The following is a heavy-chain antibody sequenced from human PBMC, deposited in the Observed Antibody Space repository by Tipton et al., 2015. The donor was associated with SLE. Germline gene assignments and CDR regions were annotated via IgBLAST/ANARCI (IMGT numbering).Heavy chain of an antibody. CDR1: DYSITYGYY. D-gene: IGHD1-7*01. CDR2: ISHRGNT. J-gene: IGHJ4*02. Sequence: TLSLTCAVSDYSITYGYYWRWIRQPPGKGLEWIGEISHRGNTNYNPSLNSRVSISVDRSNNQFTLKLTSVTAADTAVYYCASQNWNYYYWGQGKLVTVSS. V-gene: IGHV4-34*01. CDR3: ASQNWNYYY.